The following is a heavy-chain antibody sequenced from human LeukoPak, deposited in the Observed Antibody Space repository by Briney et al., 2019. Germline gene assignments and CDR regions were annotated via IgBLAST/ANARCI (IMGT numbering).Heavy chain of an antibody. J-gene: IGHJ4*02. D-gene: IGHD2-15*01. V-gene: IGHV3-23*01. CDR1: GFTFSSYA. CDR2: ISDSGDST. Sequence: GGSLRLSCAASGFTFSSYAMSWVRQAPGKGLEWVSGISDSGDSTYYADSVKGRFTISRDNSKNTVYLQMSSLRAEDTAVYYCAKGPIVVVVAATRSYFDYWGQGTLVTVSS. CDR3: AKGPIVVVVAATRSYFDY.